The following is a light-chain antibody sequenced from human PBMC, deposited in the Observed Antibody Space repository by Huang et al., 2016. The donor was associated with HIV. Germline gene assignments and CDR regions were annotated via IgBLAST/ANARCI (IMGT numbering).Light chain of an antibody. J-gene: IGKJ2*01. Sequence: DIQMTQSPFSLSASIGDRVTITCRASQPISNSLAWYQQKPGQAPKLLLYAASRLKRGVPARCSGSGSGTTYTLTISSLRPEDFATYYCQQYFTTPPWTFGQGTKLEIK. CDR2: AAS. V-gene: IGKV1-NL1*01. CDR3: QQYFTTPPWT. CDR1: QPISNS.